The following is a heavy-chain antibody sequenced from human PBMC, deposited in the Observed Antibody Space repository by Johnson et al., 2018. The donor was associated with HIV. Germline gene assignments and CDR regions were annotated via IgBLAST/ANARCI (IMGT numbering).Heavy chain of an antibody. Sequence: EQLVESGGGVERPGESLRLSCVGSGFMFDDYAMSWVRQVPGKGLEWVSAISGSGGSTYYADSVRGRFTISRDNAKNSLYLQMNSLRAEDTAFYYCARFGRGGSHAFDIWGQGTMVTVSS. CDR2: ISGSGGST. CDR3: ARFGRGGSHAFDI. D-gene: IGHD5-24*01. V-gene: IGHV3-20*04. CDR1: GFMFDDYA. J-gene: IGHJ3*02.